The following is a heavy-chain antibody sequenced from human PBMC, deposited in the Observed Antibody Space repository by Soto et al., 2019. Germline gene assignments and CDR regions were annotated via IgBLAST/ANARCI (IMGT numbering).Heavy chain of an antibody. D-gene: IGHD5-18*01. CDR3: ASPDTAMANDAFDL. CDR1: GGTFSSYA. J-gene: IGHJ3*01. V-gene: IGHV1-69*01. CDR2: IIPIFGTA. Sequence: QVQLVQAGAEVKKPGSSVKVSCKASGGTFSSYAISWVRQAPGQGLEWMGGIIPIFGTANYAQKFQGRVTITADESPSTAYMELSSLISEDTAVYYCASPDTAMANDAFDLWGQGTMVTVSS.